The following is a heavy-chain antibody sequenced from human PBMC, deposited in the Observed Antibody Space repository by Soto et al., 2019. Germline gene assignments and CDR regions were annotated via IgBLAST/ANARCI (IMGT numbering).Heavy chain of an antibody. V-gene: IGHV3-23*01. CDR1: GFTFSRYG. CDR2: ISGSGSTT. D-gene: IGHD2-2*01. J-gene: IGHJ4*02. CDR3: AKGQGEYQVLAKYYFDN. Sequence: GGSLRLSCAASGFTFSRYGMNWVRQAPGKGLEWVSAISGSGSTTYYADSVKGRFTISRDNSKHTLYLQMNSLRAEDSALYYCAKGQGEYQVLAKYYFDNWGQGTLVTVSS.